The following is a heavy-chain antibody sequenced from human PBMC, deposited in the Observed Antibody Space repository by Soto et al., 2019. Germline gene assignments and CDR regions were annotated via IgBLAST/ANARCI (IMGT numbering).Heavy chain of an antibody. Sequence: SETLSLTCTVSGGSINTFYWSWVRQPAGKGLEWIGRIFSSVSTSFNPSLESRVAMSVYTSKNHFSLNLSSVTAADRAVYYCAREGSYSAYNFAHGIQLWSFDFWGQGALVTVSA. CDR3: AREGSYSAYNFAHGIQLWSFDF. V-gene: IGHV4-4*07. J-gene: IGHJ4*02. CDR1: GGSINTFY. D-gene: IGHD5-12*01. CDR2: IFSSVST.